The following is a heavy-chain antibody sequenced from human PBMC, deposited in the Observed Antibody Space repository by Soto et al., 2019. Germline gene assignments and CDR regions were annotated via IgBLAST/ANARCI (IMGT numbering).Heavy chain of an antibody. CDR3: ARVGGSYYFDY. Sequence: GASVKVSCKASCYILTSYGISWVRQAPGQGLEWMGWISAYNGNINYAQKLQGRVTMTTDTSTITAYMELRRLRSDDTAVYYCARVGGSYYFDYWSQGTLVTVPS. D-gene: IGHD1-26*01. V-gene: IGHV1-18*04. CDR1: CYILTSYG. J-gene: IGHJ4*02. CDR2: ISAYNGNI.